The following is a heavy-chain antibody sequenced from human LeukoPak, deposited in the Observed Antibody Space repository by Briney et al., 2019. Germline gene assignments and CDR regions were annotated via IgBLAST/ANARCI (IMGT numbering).Heavy chain of an antibody. CDR3: ARRRGTWYFDL. V-gene: IGHV3-7*04. CDR1: GFPLSNHW. Sequence: GGPLRLSCAASGFPLSNHWMMGVRQASEKGLEGVANIKQGGSETYYVDSVKRRFTISRDNAKNSLYLQMNSLRVEDTAVYYCARRRGTWYFDLWGRGTLVTVSS. CDR2: IKQGGSET. J-gene: IGHJ2*01. D-gene: IGHD1-1*01.